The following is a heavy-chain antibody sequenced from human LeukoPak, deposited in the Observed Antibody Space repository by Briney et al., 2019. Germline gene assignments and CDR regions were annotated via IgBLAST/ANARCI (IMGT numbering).Heavy chain of an antibody. Sequence: PGGSLRLSCAASGFSFSNHWMTWVRQAPGKGLEWVANIKQDGSEKYYVDSVKGRFTISRDNAKNSLYLQMNSLRAEDTAVYYCARDRAAVDVWGKGTTVTVSS. D-gene: IGHD6-13*01. CDR2: IKQDGSEK. J-gene: IGHJ6*04. CDR3: ARDRAAVDV. CDR1: GFSFSNHW. V-gene: IGHV3-7*01.